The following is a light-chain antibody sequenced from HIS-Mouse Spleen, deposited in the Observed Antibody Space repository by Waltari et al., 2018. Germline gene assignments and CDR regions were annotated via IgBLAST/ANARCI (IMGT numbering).Light chain of an antibody. J-gene: IGKJ4*01. V-gene: IGKV1-33*01. Sequence: DIQMTQSPSSLSASVGDRVTITCQASQAINNYLNWYQQKLGKAPKLLVYDASNLETGVPSRFSGSGSGTDFTFTISSLQPEDIATYYCQQYDNLLTFGGGTKVEIK. CDR1: QAINNY. CDR2: DAS. CDR3: QQYDNLLT.